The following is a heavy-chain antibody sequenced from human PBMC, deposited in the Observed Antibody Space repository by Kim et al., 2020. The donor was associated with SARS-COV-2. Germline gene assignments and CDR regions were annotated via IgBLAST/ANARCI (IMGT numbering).Heavy chain of an antibody. D-gene: IGHD3-9*01. Sequence: GGSLRLSCAASGFTFSSYAIHWVRQAPGKGLGWVAVISYDGSNEYYADSVKGRFTISRDNSKNTLYLQMNSLRPEDTAVYYCARDQVDILTGYHIGGIDYWGQGTLVTVSS. CDR2: ISYDGSNE. V-gene: IGHV3-30*04. J-gene: IGHJ4*02. CDR3: ARDQVDILTGYHIGGIDY. CDR1: GFTFSSYA.